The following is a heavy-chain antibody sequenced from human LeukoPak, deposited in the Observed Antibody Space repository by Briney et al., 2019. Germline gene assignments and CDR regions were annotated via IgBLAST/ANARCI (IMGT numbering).Heavy chain of an antibody. CDR2: MNPNSGNT. J-gene: IGHJ6*04. CDR1: GYTFTSYD. CDR3: ASGVAVAGTYYYYGMDV. D-gene: IGHD6-19*01. V-gene: IGHV1-8*01. Sequence: ASVKVSCKASGYTFTSYDINWVRQATGQGLEWMGWMNPNSGNTGYAQKFQGRVTMTRNTSISTAYMELSSLRSEDTAVYYCASGVAVAGTYYYYGMDVWGKGTTVTVSS.